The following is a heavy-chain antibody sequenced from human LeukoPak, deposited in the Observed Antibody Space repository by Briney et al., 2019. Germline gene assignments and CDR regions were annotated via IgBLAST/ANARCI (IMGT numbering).Heavy chain of an antibody. CDR3: ARAAVGLGYCSGGSCYWFDP. CDR2: IYPGDSDT. Sequence: GESLKISCKGSGYSFTSYWIGWVRQMPGKGLEWMGIIYPGDSDTRYSPSFQGQVTISADKSISTAYLQWSSLKASDTAMYYCARAAVGLGYCSGGSCYWFDPWGQGTLVTVSS. V-gene: IGHV5-51*01. D-gene: IGHD2-15*01. CDR1: GYSFTSYW. J-gene: IGHJ5*02.